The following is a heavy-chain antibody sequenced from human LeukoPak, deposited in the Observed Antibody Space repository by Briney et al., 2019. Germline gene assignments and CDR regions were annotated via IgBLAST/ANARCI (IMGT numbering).Heavy chain of an antibody. CDR1: GFTFSSYG. CDR3: AKDRRGRYSSGCLDY. D-gene: IGHD6-19*01. J-gene: IGHJ4*02. CDR2: IRYDGSNK. V-gene: IGHV3-30*02. Sequence: GASLRLSCAASGFTFSSYGMHWVRQAPGKGLEWVAFIRYDGSNKYYADSVKGRFTISRDNSKNTLYLQMNSLSAEDTAVYYCAKDRRGRYSSGCLDYWGQGTLVTVSS.